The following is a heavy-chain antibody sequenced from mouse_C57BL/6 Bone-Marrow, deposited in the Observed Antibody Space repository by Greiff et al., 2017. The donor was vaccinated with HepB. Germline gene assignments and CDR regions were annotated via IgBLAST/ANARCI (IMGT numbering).Heavy chain of an antibody. J-gene: IGHJ1*03. CDR3: ARHTTVVAKDYYFDV. V-gene: IGHV5-6*01. CDR1: GFTFSSYG. Sequence: EVKLVESGGDLVKPGGSLKLSCAASGFTFSSYGMSWVRQTPDKRLEWVATISSGGSYTYYPDSVKGRFTISRDNAKNTLYLQMSSLKSEDTAMYYCARHTTVVAKDYYFDVGGTGTTVTVSS. D-gene: IGHD1-1*01. CDR2: ISSGGSYT.